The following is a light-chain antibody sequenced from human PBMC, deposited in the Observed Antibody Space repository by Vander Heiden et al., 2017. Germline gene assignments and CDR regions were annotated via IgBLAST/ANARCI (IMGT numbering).Light chain of an antibody. CDR2: EAA. CDR1: LSISTE. CDR3: LQRNTSPLT. V-gene: IGKV3-11*01. J-gene: IGKJ4*01. Sequence: TPSPVTLSLSPGARATLHCWASLSISTELLWYQHKPGQAPRLLIFEAAYRATGIPARFSGRGSGTDFTLTISGLEPEDVAVYYCLQRNTSPLTFGGGTKVEVK.